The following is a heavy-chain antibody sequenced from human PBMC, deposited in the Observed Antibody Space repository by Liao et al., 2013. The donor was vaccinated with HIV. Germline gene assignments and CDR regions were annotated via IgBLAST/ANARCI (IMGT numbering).Heavy chain of an antibody. D-gene: IGHD3-16*01. V-gene: IGHV4-4*07. Sequence: QLQLQESGPGLVKPSETLSLTCTVSGGSISSYYWSWIRKSAGKGLEWIGRIYGSGSTDYNPSLKSRVAMSLDTSDNHFSLTLRSATAADTAVYYCARAGGRYAGFDIWGQGTMVTVSS. CDR2: IYGSGST. CDR1: GGSISSYY. J-gene: IGHJ3*02. CDR3: ARAGGRYAGFDI.